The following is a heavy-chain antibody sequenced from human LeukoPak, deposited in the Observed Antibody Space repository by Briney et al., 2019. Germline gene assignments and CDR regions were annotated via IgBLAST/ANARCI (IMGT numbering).Heavy chain of an antibody. CDR2: MNPNSGNT. V-gene: IGHV1-8*01. J-gene: IGHJ4*02. Sequence: ASVKVSCKASGYTFTSYDINWVRQATGQGPEWMGWMNPNSGNTGYAQKFQGRVTMTRNTSISTAYMELSSLRSEDTAVYYCARGQARNYYDSQSPIGYWGQGTLVTVFS. CDR1: GYTFTSYD. D-gene: IGHD3-22*01. CDR3: ARGQARNYYDSQSPIGY.